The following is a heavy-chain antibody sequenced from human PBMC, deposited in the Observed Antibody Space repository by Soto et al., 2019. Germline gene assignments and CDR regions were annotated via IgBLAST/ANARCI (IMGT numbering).Heavy chain of an antibody. CDR1: GCSASSGSYY. CDR3: ARAPAPRNYYDSSGYSDY. D-gene: IGHD3-22*01. CDR2: IYYSGST. J-gene: IGHJ4*02. Sequence: PSQTLSLTCTFSGCSASSGSYYRSWLPQPPWKGLEWTGYIYYSGSTNYNPSLKSRVTISVDTSKNQFSLKLSSVTAADTAVYYCARAPAPRNYYDSSGYSDYWGQGTLVTVS. V-gene: IGHV4-61*01.